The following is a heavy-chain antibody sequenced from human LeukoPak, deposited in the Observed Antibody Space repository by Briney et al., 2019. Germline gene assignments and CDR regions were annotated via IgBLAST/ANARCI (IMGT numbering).Heavy chain of an antibody. CDR1: GFTFDDYA. CDR3: ARHPRYSGYDGIDY. Sequence: PGRSLRLSCAASGFTFDDYAMHWVRQAPGKGLEWVSGISWNSGSIGYADSVKGRFTISRDNAKNSLYLQMNSLRAEDTAVYYCARHPRYSGYDGIDYWGQGTLVTVSS. CDR2: ISWNSGSI. V-gene: IGHV3-9*01. D-gene: IGHD5-12*01. J-gene: IGHJ4*02.